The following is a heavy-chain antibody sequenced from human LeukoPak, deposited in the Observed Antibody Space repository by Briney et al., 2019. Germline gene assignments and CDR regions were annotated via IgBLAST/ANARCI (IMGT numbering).Heavy chain of an antibody. Sequence: GASVKVSCKASGGTSSSYAISWVRQAPGQGLEWMGRIIPILGIANYAQKFQGRVTITADKSTSTAYMELSSLRSEDTAVYYCASAEHYYGSSGSDYWGQGTLVTVSS. D-gene: IGHD3-22*01. CDR1: GGTSSSYA. CDR3: ASAEHYYGSSGSDY. CDR2: IIPILGIA. J-gene: IGHJ4*02. V-gene: IGHV1-69*04.